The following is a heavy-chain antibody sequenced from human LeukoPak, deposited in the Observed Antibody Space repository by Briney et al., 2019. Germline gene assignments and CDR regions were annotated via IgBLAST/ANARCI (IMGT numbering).Heavy chain of an antibody. Sequence: GRSLRLSCAASGFIFSSHWMSWVRQAPGKGLEWVASIKEDGSEKSYMDSVKGRFTISRDNAKNSLYLQMNSLRAEDTAVYYCARDLPPGLYDFWSGPYFDYWGQGTLVTVSS. J-gene: IGHJ4*02. CDR2: IKEDGSEK. CDR3: ARDLPPGLYDFWSGPYFDY. V-gene: IGHV3-7*01. D-gene: IGHD3-3*01. CDR1: GFIFSSHW.